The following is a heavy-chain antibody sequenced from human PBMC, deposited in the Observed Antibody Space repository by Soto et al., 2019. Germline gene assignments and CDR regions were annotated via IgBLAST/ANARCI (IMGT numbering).Heavy chain of an antibody. CDR2: IIPIFGTA. D-gene: IGHD6-13*01. CDR1: GGTFSSYA. Sequence: SVKVSCKASGGTFSSYAISWVRQAPGQGLEWMGGIIPIFGTANYAQKFQGRVTITADESTSTAYMELSSLRSEDTAVYYCARDPLYSSSWPYYYGMDVWGQGTTVTVSS. J-gene: IGHJ6*02. V-gene: IGHV1-69*13. CDR3: ARDPLYSSSWPYYYGMDV.